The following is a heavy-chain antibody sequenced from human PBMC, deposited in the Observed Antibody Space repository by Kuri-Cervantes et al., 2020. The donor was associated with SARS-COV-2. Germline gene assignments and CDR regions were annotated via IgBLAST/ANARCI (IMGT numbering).Heavy chain of an antibody. CDR2: IYDDDTT. V-gene: IGHV3-53*01. Sequence: GESLKISCAGSGFIFSSYYMNWVRLAPGKRLEWVSIIYDDDTTDYADSVKGRFTISRDNSKNTLYLQMNSLRAEDTAVYYCARGSFASSSWQDWYFDLWGRGTLVTVSS. CDR3: ARGSFASSSWQDWYFDL. CDR1: GFIFSSYY. D-gene: IGHD6-13*01. J-gene: IGHJ2*01.